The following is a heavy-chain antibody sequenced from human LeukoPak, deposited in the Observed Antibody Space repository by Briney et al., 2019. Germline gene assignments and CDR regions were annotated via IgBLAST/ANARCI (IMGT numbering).Heavy chain of an antibody. J-gene: IGHJ4*02. CDR3: ARGWGIAAAGTG. CDR2: INHSGST. Sequence: SETLSLTCAVYGGSFRGYYWSWIRQPPGKGLEWIGEINHSGSTNYNPSLKSRVTISVDTSKNQFSLKLSSVTAADTAVYYCARGWGIAAAGTGWGQGTLVTVSS. CDR1: GGSFRGYY. D-gene: IGHD6-13*01. V-gene: IGHV4-34*01.